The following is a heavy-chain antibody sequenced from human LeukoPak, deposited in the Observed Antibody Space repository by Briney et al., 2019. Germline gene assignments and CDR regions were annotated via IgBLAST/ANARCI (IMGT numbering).Heavy chain of an antibody. V-gene: IGHV4-30-4*01. J-gene: IGHJ4*02. CDR3: ARVRLGDGYIDY. D-gene: IGHD1-26*01. CDR2: IYYSGST. Sequence: SETLSLTCTVSGGSISSGDYYWSWIRQPPGKGLEWIGYIYYSGSTYYNPSLKSRVTISVDTSKNQFSLKLSSVTAADTAVYYCARVRLGDGYIDYWGQGTLVTVPS. CDR1: GGSISSGDYY.